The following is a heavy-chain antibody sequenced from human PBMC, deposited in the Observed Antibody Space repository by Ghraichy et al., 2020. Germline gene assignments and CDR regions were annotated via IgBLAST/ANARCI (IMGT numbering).Heavy chain of an antibody. CDR3: AKDGSYGDLEGPFDY. J-gene: IGHJ4*02. CDR2: ISTSGGTT. CDR1: GFTFSSYA. Sequence: GSLRVSCAASGFTFSSYAMNWVRQAPGKGLEWVSIISTSGGTTYYADSVRGRFTISRDNSKNTLYLQMNSLRAEDTAVYYCAKDGSYGDLEGPFDYWGQGTLVTVSS. V-gene: IGHV3-23*01. D-gene: IGHD3-16*01.